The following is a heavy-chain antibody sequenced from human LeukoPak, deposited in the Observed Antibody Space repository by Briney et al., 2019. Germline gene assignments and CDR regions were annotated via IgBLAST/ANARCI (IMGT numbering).Heavy chain of an antibody. D-gene: IGHD2-2*01. CDR3: AVGYCSSTSCYDWFDP. J-gene: IGHJ5*02. Sequence: ASVKVSCKASGYTFTGYYMHWVRQAPGQGLDWMGWINPNSGGTNYAQKCQGRVTMTMATSISTVYLELTKLRSDDTAVYYCAVGYCSSTSCYDWFDPWGQGTLVTVSS. V-gene: IGHV1-2*02. CDR1: GYTFTGYY. CDR2: INPNSGGT.